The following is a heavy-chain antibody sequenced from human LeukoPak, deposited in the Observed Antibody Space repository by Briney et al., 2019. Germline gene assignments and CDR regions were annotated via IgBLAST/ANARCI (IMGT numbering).Heavy chain of an antibody. CDR3: RLDSVDYYSFDH. CDR2: INHSGSS. Sequence: PSEALSLTCAVYGGSFSGYYWSWIRQPPGKGLEWIGEINHSGSSNYNPSLKSRVTISVDTSKNQFSLKLSSVTAADTAVYYCRLDSVDYYSFDHWGRGILVTVSS. J-gene: IGHJ4*02. D-gene: IGHD3-22*01. CDR1: GGSFSGYY. V-gene: IGHV4-34*03.